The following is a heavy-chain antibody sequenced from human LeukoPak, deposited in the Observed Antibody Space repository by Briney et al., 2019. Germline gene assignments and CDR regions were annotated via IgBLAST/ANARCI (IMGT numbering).Heavy chain of an antibody. V-gene: IGHV3-43*01. CDR1: GFTFDDYT. D-gene: IGHD3-16*02. CDR3: AKGIAPKAARGRWGYYDYVWGSYRTHYYYGMDV. CDR2: ISWDGGST. Sequence: GGSLRLSCAASGFTFDDYTMHWVRQAPGKGLEWVSLISWDGGSTYYADSVKGRFTIIRDNSKNSLYLQMNSLRTEDTALYYCAKGIAPKAARGRWGYYDYVWGSYRTHYYYGMDVWGQGTTVTVSS. J-gene: IGHJ6*02.